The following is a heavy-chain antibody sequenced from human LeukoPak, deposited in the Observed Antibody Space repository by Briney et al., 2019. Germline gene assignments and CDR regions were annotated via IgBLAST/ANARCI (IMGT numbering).Heavy chain of an antibody. CDR3: ARRGSGWNS. J-gene: IGHJ5*02. Sequence: SETLSLTCAVYGGSFSGYYWSWIRQPPGKGLEWIGEINHSGSTNYKSSLKSRVTISLDTPKNQFSLKLTSVTAADTALYYCARRGSGWNSWGQGTLVTVSS. CDR2: INHSGST. V-gene: IGHV4-34*01. CDR1: GGSFSGYY. D-gene: IGHD6-19*01.